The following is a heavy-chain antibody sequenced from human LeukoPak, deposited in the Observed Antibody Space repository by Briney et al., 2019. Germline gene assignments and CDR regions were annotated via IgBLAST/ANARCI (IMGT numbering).Heavy chain of an antibody. Sequence: GFTFXXXXXXXVRQAXGKGXXXXXSIXXRSRYIYYADSVKGRFTISRDNAKNSLYLQMNSLRGEDTAVYYCARSVRQGYYYYYYMDVWGKGTTVTVSS. D-gene: IGHD6-6*01. CDR2: IXXRSRYI. CDR1: GFTFXXXX. V-gene: IGHV3-21*01. J-gene: IGHJ6*03. CDR3: ARSVRQGYYYYYYMDV.